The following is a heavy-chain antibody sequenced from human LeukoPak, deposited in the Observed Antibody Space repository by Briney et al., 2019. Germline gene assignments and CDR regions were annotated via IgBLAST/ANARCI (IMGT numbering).Heavy chain of an antibody. CDR2: INHSGST. Sequence: SETLSLTCAVYGGSFSGYYWSWIRQPPGKGLEWIGEINHSGSTNYNPSLKSRVTISVDTSKNQFSLKLSSVTAADTAVYYCASNGRGRRGYPLDYWGQGTLVTVSS. V-gene: IGHV4-34*01. J-gene: IGHJ4*02. CDR1: GGSFSGYY. CDR3: ASNGRGRRGYPLDY. D-gene: IGHD3-22*01.